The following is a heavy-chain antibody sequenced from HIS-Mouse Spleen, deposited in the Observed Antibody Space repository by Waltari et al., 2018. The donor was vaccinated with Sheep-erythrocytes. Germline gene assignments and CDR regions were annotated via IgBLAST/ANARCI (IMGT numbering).Heavy chain of an antibody. J-gene: IGHJ1*01. CDR1: GFTFSSYG. CDR2: IKQDGSEK. CDR3: ARVRELLYFQH. Sequence: EVQLVESGGGLVQPGGSLRLSCAASGFTFSSYGMSWVRQAPGKGLEWVANIKQDGSEKYYVDSVKGQFTISRDNAKNSLYLQMNSLRAEDTAVYYCARVRELLYFQHWGQGTLVTVSS. D-gene: IGHD1-26*01. V-gene: IGHV3-7*01.